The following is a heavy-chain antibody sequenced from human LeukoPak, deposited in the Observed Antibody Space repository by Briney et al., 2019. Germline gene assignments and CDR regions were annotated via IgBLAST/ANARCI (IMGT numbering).Heavy chain of an antibody. V-gene: IGHV3-48*04. D-gene: IGHD6-13*01. Sequence: GGSLRLSCTASGFTFSTYSMNWVRQAPGKGLEWVSYISSSSTIYYTDSVKGRFTISRDNAKNSLYLQMNSLRAEDTAVYYCAREPNGYNSSPFDYWGQGTLVTVSS. CDR3: AREPNGYNSSPFDY. J-gene: IGHJ4*02. CDR2: ISSSSTI. CDR1: GFTFSTYS.